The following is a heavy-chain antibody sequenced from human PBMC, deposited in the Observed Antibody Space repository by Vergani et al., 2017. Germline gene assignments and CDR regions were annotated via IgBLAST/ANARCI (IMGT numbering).Heavy chain of an antibody. Sequence: EVPLLESGGGLVPPGGSRRLSCAGAGFPFDTYTMAYVRQAPGKGLEWVATISSGGGDIFYADSVKGRFTISRDNSKNTLFLQMNSLKDEDTAVYYCTTAWGLYYLHGEYFQYWGRGTLVSVSS. D-gene: IGHD3-10*01. V-gene: IGHV3-23*01. CDR2: ISSGGGDI. CDR1: GFPFDTYT. CDR3: TTAWGLYYLHGEYFQY. J-gene: IGHJ1*01.